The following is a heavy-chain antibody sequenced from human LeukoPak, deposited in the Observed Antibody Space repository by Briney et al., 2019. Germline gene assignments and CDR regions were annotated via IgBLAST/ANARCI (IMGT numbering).Heavy chain of an antibody. V-gene: IGHV4-34*01. Sequence: SETLSLTCAVYGGSFSGYYWSWIRQPPGKELEWIGEINHSGSTNYNPSLKSRVTISVDTSKNQFSLKLSSVTAADTAVYYCARGRVRGVTRSPFDYWGQGTLVTVSS. D-gene: IGHD3-10*01. J-gene: IGHJ4*02. CDR3: ARGRVRGVTRSPFDY. CDR1: GGSFSGYY. CDR2: INHSGST.